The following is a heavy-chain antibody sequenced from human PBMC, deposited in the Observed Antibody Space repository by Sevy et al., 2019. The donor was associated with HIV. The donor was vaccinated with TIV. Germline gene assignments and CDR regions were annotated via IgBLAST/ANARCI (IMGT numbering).Heavy chain of an antibody. CDR1: GFTFRTYW. Sequence: GESLKISCAASGFTFRTYWMSWVRQAPGKGLEWVANIKQDGSEKYYVDSVKGRFSISRDNAKNSLYLQMNNLRAEDTAVYYCARELDSTCDYWGQGTLVTDSS. CDR2: IKQDGSEK. CDR3: ARELDSTCDY. J-gene: IGHJ4*02. D-gene: IGHD3-9*01. V-gene: IGHV3-7*01.